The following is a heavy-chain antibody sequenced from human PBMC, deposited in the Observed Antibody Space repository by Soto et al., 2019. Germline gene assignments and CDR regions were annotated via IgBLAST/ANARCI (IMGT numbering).Heavy chain of an antibody. CDR3: AGTAACGGDCYAFYS. CDR2: VIPLFGTA. D-gene: IGHD2-21*02. CDR1: GGIFSSNT. J-gene: IGHJ4*02. Sequence: QVYLVQSGAEVKKPGSSVKISCKASGGIFSSNTINWVRQAAGQGLEWMGGVIPLFGTANYAEKFQGRVTITPDKYTMTEYMELTSRRSEDTAVYYCAGTAACGGDCYAFYSWGEGTLFTVSS. V-gene: IGHV1-69*06.